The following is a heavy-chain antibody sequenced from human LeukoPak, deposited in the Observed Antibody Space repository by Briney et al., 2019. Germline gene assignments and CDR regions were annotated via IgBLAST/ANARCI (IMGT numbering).Heavy chain of an antibody. D-gene: IGHD4-17*01. J-gene: IGHJ4*02. Sequence: PSETLSLTCSVSGVSISAYYWSWIRQPAGKGLEWIGRIYPGESIYASENTNYNPSLKSRVSMSGDTSKNQVSLKLRSVTAADTAVYYCARDPTTVTTIFVSLGQGTLVNVSS. CDR3: ARDPTTVTTIFVS. V-gene: IGHV4-4*07. CDR2: IYPGESIYASENT. CDR1: GVSISAYY.